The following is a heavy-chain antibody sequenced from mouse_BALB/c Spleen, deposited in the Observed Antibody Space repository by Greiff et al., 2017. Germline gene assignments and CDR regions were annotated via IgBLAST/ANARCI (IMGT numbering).Heavy chain of an antibody. J-gene: IGHJ4*01. CDR3: ERCSSSSHYYAMAY. Sequence: EVQVVDPGGALVQPGGSRKLSFAASGFTSSSFGLHWVRRAPEKGLEWVAYISSGSSTIYYADTVKGRCTISRDNPKNTLFLQMTSLRSEYTAMYNCERCSSSSHYYAMAYWGQGPSVTVSA. CDR2: ISSGSSTI. V-gene: IGHV5-17*02. D-gene: IGHD1-1*01. CDR1: GFTSSSFG.